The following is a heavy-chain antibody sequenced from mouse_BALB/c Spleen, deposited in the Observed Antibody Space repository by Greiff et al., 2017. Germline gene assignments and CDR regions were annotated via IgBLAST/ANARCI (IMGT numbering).Heavy chain of an antibody. D-gene: IGHD1-1*01. CDR1: GYTFTSYW. V-gene: IGHV1-7*01. Sequence: QVQLQQSGAELAKPGASVKMSCKASGYTFTSYWMHWVKQRPGQGLEWIGYINPSTGYTEYNQKFKDKATLTADKSSSTAYMQLSSLTSEDSAVYYCARTITTVVADYWGQGTTLTVSS. J-gene: IGHJ2*01. CDR3: ARTITTVVADY. CDR2: INPSTGYT.